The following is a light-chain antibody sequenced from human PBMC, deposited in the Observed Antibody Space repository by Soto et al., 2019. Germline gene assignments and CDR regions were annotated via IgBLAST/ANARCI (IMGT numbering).Light chain of an antibody. J-gene: IGLJ3*02. CDR3: NSYAGSYNWV. Sequence: QSALTQPPSASGSPGQSVTISCTGTSSDIGGYNYVSWYQQHTGKAPKLLIYEVTKRPSGVPDRFSGSKSGNTASLTVSGLQAADEADYYCNSYAGSYNWVFGGGTKVTVL. CDR2: EVT. V-gene: IGLV2-8*01. CDR1: SSDIGGYNY.